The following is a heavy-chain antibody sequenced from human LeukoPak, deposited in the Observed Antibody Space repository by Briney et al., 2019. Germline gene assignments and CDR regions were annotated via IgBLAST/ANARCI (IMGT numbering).Heavy chain of an antibody. CDR1: GGSISSSSYY. CDR2: IYHSGST. J-gene: IGHJ5*02. D-gene: IGHD3-22*01. Sequence: SETLSLTCTVSGGSISSSSYYWGWIRQPPGKGLEWIGSIYHSGSTNYNPSLKSRVTISVDTSKNQFSLKLSSVTAADTAAYYCARRGRMIVVVPHSVWFDPWGQGTLVTVSS. CDR3: ARRGRMIVVVPHSVWFDP. V-gene: IGHV4-39*07.